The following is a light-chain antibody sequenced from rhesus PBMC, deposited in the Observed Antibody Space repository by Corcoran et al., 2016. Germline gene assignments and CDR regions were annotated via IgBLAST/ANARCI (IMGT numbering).Light chain of an antibody. CDR2: EVS. J-gene: IGLJ1*01. Sequence: QAAQTQSPSVSGSPGQSVTISCTGTSSDIGGYNRVSWYQQHPGKAPKLMIYEVSKRPSGVSDRFSGSKSGNTASLTISVLQAEDEAEYYCSSYASSSAYIFGAGTRLTVL. CDR3: SSYASSSAYI. CDR1: SSDIGGYNR. V-gene: IGLV2-13*02.